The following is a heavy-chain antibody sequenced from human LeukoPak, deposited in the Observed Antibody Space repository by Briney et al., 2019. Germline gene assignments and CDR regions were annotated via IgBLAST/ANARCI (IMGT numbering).Heavy chain of an antibody. J-gene: IGHJ3*02. CDR1: GFTFSSYG. D-gene: IGHD2-2*01. CDR2: IITSSSSI. CDR3: ARDIVVVPASAGGGDLRDAFDI. V-gene: IGHV3-21*01. Sequence: GGSLRLSCAASGFTFSSYGMNWVRQAPGKGLEWVSSIITSSSSIYYADSVKGRFTISRDNAKNSPYLQMNSLRAEDTAVYYWARDIVVVPASAGGGDLRDAFDIWGQGTMVTVSS.